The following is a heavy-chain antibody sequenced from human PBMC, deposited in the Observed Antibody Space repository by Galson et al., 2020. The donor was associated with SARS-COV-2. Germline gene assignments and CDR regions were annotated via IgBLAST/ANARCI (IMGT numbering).Heavy chain of an antibody. J-gene: IGHJ6*02. CDR3: ARIPYDILAGYYYGMDV. Sequence: SGPTLAKPPQTLTLTCPLSGFSLSTSAMCVSWVRQPPGKALECLPRRDWDDDKYYSTSLQTQLTISRDTSQNQVVLPMTSMDPVDTATYYCARIPYDILAGYYYGMDVWGQGTTVTVSS. D-gene: IGHD3-9*01. CDR1: GFSLSTSAMC. V-gene: IGHV2-70*11. CDR2: RDWDDDK.